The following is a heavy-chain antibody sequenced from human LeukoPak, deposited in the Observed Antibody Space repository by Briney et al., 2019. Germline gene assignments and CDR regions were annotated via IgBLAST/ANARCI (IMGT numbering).Heavy chain of an antibody. CDR2: INHSGST. J-gene: IGHJ5*02. D-gene: IGHD1-14*01. Sequence: PSETLSLTCAVYGGSFSGYYWSWIRQPPGKGLEWIGEINHSGSTNYNPSLKSRVTISVDTSKNQFSLKLSSVTAADTAVYYCARGVNLNWSDPWGQGTLVTVSS. CDR3: ARGVNLNWSDP. V-gene: IGHV4-34*01. CDR1: GGSFSGYY.